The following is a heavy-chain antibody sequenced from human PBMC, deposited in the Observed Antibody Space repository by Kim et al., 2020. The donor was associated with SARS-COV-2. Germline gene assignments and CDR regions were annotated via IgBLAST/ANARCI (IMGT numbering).Heavy chain of an antibody. D-gene: IGHD1-26*01. Sequence: TYYNPSLKSRVTISVDRSKNQFSLKLSSVTAADTAVYYCARRSYKVWFDPWGQGTLVTVSS. CDR2: T. J-gene: IGHJ5*02. CDR3: ARRSYKVWFDP. V-gene: IGHV4-30-2*01.